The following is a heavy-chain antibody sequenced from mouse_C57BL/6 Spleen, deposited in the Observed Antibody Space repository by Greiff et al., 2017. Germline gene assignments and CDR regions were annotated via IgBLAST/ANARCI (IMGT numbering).Heavy chain of an antibody. CDR2: ISSGSSTI. CDR3: ARGDYGSNWYCDV. D-gene: IGHD1-1*01. J-gene: IGHJ1*03. CDR1: GFTFSDYG. V-gene: IGHV5-17*01. Sequence: EVKLVESGGGLVKPGGSLKLSCAASGFTFSDYGMHWVRQAPEKGLEWVAYISSGSSTIYYADTVKGRFTISRDNAKNTLFLQMTSLRSEDTAMYYCARGDYGSNWYCDVWGTGTTVTVSS.